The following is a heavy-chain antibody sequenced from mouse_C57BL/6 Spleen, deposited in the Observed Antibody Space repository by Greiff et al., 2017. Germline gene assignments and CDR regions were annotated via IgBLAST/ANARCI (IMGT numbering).Heavy chain of an antibody. D-gene: IGHD2-5*01. CDR1: GFTFSDYG. Sequence: EVQLVESGGGLVKPGGSLKLSCAASGFTFSDYGMHWVRQAPEKGLEWVAYISIGSSTIYYADTVKGRFTISRDNAKNTLFLHMTSLRSEDTAVYYCARRHYSNYAMDYWGQGTSVTVSS. J-gene: IGHJ4*01. CDR3: ARRHYSNYAMDY. CDR2: ISIGSSTI. V-gene: IGHV5-17*01.